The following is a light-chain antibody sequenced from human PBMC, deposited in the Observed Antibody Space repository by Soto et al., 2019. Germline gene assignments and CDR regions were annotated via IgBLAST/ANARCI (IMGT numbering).Light chain of an antibody. J-gene: IGLJ1*01. CDR3: SSYTSTSTYV. CDR1: SSDVGGYNY. Sequence: QSVLTQPASMSGSPGQSITISCTGTSSDVGGYNYVSWYQQHPGKAPKLIIYDVSNRPSGVSNRFSGSKSGNTASLTISGLQAEDDTDYYCSSYTSTSTYVFGTGTKVTVL. V-gene: IGLV2-14*03. CDR2: DVS.